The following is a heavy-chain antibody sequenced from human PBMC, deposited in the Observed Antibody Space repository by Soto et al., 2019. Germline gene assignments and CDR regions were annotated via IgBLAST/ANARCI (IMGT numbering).Heavy chain of an antibody. CDR3: ASKSPYYYGSGSYSHHLDY. D-gene: IGHD3-10*01. Sequence: PSETLSLTCAVYGGSFSGYYWSWIRQPPGKRLEWIGEINHSGSTNYNPSLKSRVTISVDTSKNQFSLKLSSVTAADTAVYYCASKSPYYYGSGSYSHHLDYWGQGTLVTVSS. CDR1: GGSFSGYY. J-gene: IGHJ4*02. CDR2: INHSGST. V-gene: IGHV4-34*01.